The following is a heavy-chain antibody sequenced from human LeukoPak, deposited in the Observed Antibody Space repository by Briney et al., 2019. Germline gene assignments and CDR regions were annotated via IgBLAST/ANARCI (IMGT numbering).Heavy chain of an antibody. V-gene: IGHV1-46*01. D-gene: IGHD6-6*01. CDR3: ARVKPRIGGGSIAAYDY. Sequence: GASVKVSCKASGYTFTSYYMHWVRQAPGQGLEWMGIINPSGGSTSYAQKFQGRVTTTRDTSTSTVYMELSSLRSEDTAVYYCARVKPRIGGGSIAAYDYWGQGTLVTVSS. J-gene: IGHJ4*02. CDR1: GYTFTSYY. CDR2: INPSGGST.